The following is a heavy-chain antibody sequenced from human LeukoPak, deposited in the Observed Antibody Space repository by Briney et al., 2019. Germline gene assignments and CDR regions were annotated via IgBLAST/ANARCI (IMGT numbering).Heavy chain of an antibody. CDR2: INHVGST. D-gene: IGHD1-26*01. CDR1: SGSFNNYY. V-gene: IGHV4-34*01. J-gene: IGHJ4*02. Sequence: SETLSLTCAVLSGSFNNYYWSWIRQPPGKGLEWLGEINHVGSTTYNSSLKSRVIISVDTSRIQFSLNLNSVTAADTAVYYCARDPIYRGTDYWGQGTLVTVSS. CDR3: ARDPIYRGTDY.